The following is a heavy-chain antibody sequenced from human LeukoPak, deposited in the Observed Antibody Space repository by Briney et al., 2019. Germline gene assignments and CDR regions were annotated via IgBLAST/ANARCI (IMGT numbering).Heavy chain of an antibody. CDR1: GFIVSSNY. CDR2: IYSGGST. Sequence: GGSLRLSCAGSGFIVSSNYMNWVRQAPGKRLEWVSVIYSGGSTYYADSVKGRLTISRDNSKNTVNLQMNDLRAEDTAVYYCARSWDARLNFDYWGQGTLVTVSS. CDR3: ARSWDARLNFDY. D-gene: IGHD1-26*01. J-gene: IGHJ4*02. V-gene: IGHV3-66*02.